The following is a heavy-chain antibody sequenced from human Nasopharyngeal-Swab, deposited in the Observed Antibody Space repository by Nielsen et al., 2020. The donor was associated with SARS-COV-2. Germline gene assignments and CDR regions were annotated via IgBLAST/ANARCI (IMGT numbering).Heavy chain of an antibody. D-gene: IGHD6-19*01. Sequence: GESLKISCAASGFTFSSYSMNWVRQAPGKGLEWVSSISSSSSTIYYADSVKGRFTISRDNAKNSLYLQMNSLRAEDTAVYYCARGNGTVAAYFDYWGQGTLVTVSS. J-gene: IGHJ4*02. CDR3: ARGNGTVAAYFDY. V-gene: IGHV3-21*01. CDR2: ISSSSSTI. CDR1: GFTFSSYS.